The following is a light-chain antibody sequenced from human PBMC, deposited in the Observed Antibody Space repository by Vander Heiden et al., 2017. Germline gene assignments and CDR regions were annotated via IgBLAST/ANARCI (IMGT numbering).Light chain of an antibody. V-gene: IGKV2-28*01. CDR1: QSLLHSNGYNY. CDR2: LGS. Sequence: DIVMTQSPLSLPVTPGEPASISCRSSQSLLHSNGYNYLDWYLQKPGQSPQLLIYLGSNRASGVPDRFSGSGSGTDFTLKISRVEAEDVGVYYCMQALQTPTFGGETKVEIK. J-gene: IGKJ4*01. CDR3: MQALQTPT.